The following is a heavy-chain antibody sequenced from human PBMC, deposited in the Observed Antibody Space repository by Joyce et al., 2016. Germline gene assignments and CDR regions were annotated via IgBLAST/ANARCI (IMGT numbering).Heavy chain of an antibody. Sequence: QVQLVESGGGVVQPGRSLRLFCAASGFTFIDYGMHWVGQAPGKGLEWVGTSLNYGSRMFYGDSVKGRLTISRDNSGDTLHLQMASLRPEDTALYYCARGVGKVGFTYFDYWGQGTLVTVSA. V-gene: IGHV3-30*03. CDR3: ARGVGKVGFTYFDY. D-gene: IGHD1-26*01. J-gene: IGHJ4*02. CDR1: GFTFIDYG. CDR2: SLNYGSRM.